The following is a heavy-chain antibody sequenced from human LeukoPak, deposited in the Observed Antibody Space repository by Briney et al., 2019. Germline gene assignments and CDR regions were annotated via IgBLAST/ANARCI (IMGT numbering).Heavy chain of an antibody. J-gene: IGHJ5*02. D-gene: IGHD2-8*01. Sequence: ASVTVSCKASGGTFSSYAISWVRQAPGQGLEWMGGIIPILGTANYAQKFQGRVTITADESTSTAYMELSSLRSEDTAVYYCARDASNGWFDPWGQGTLVTVSS. CDR3: ARDASNGWFDP. V-gene: IGHV1-69*13. CDR1: GGTFSSYA. CDR2: IIPILGTA.